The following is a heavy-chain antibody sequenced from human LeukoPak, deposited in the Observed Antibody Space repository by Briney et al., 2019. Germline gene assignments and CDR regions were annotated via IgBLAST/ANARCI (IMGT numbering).Heavy chain of an antibody. Sequence: GGSLRLSCAASGFTFSSYWMSWVRQAPGKGLEWVANIKQDGSEKYYVDSVKGRFTIPRDNAKNSLYLQMNSLRAEDTAVYYCASDPGLRYFDWTMSGYFDYWGQGTLVTVSS. J-gene: IGHJ4*02. D-gene: IGHD3-9*01. CDR2: IKQDGSEK. CDR1: GFTFSSYW. CDR3: ASDPGLRYFDWTMSGYFDY. V-gene: IGHV3-7*03.